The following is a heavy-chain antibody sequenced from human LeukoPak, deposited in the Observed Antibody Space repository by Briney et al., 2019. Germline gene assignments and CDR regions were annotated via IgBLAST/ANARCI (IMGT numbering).Heavy chain of an antibody. CDR1: GFTFSSYS. CDR2: ISSSSSTI. V-gene: IGHV3-48*04. Sequence: PGGSLRLSCAASGFTFSSYSMNWVRQAPGKGLELVSYISSSSSTIYYADSVKGRFTISRDNAKSSLYLQMNSLRAEDTAVYYCARDSNLALYYYYYMDVWGKGTTVTVSS. CDR3: ARDSNLALYYYYYMDV. D-gene: IGHD2-8*01. J-gene: IGHJ6*03.